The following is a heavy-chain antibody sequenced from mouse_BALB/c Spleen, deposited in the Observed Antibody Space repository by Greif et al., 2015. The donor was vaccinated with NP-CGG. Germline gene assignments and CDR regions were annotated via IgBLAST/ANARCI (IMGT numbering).Heavy chain of an antibody. CDR1: GYTFSSYW. J-gene: IGHJ3*01. CDR2: ILPGSGST. Sequence: VQLQESGAELMKPGASVKISCKATGYTFSSYWIEWVKQRPGHGLEWIGEILPGSGSTNYNEKFKGKATFTADTSSNTAYMQLSSLTSEDSAVYYCARSPINYGSSYVRSWFAYWGQGTLVTVSA. D-gene: IGHD1-1*01. V-gene: IGHV1-9*01. CDR3: ARSPINYGSSYVRSWFAY.